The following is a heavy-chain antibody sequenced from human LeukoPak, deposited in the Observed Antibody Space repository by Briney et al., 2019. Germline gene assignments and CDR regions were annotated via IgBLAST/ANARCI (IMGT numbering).Heavy chain of an antibody. V-gene: IGHV3-30*02. D-gene: IGHD4-17*01. CDR3: AKELPTVIYAFDI. CDR2: IRYDGSNK. J-gene: IGHJ3*02. Sequence: PGGSLRLSCAASGFTFSSYGMHWVRQAPGKGLEWVAFIRYDGSNKYYADSVKGRFTISRDNSKYTLYLQMNSLRAEDTAVYYCAKELPTVIYAFDIWGQGTMVTVSS. CDR1: GFTFSSYG.